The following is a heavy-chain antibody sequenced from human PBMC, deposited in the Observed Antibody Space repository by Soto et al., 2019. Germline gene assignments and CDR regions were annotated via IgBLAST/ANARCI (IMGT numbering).Heavy chain of an antibody. D-gene: IGHD3-10*01. V-gene: IGHV3-30*18. CDR1: GFTFSSYG. CDR2: ISYDGSNK. CDR3: AKGEKHYYGSGSSTYYYYGMDV. J-gene: IGHJ6*02. Sequence: GGSLRLSCAASGFTFSSYGMHWVRQAPGKGLEWVAVISYDGSNKYYADSVKGRSTISRDNSKNTLYLQMNSLRAEDTAVYYCAKGEKHYYGSGSSTYYYYGMDVWGQGTTVTVSS.